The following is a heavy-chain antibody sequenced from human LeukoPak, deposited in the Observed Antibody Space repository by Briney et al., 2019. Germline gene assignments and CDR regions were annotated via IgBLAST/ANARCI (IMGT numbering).Heavy chain of an antibody. CDR1: GGSFSGYY. V-gene: IGHV4-34*01. J-gene: IGHJ6*02. CDR2: INHSGST. D-gene: IGHD2-2*01. CDR3: ATSYCSSTSCPYYYYYGMDV. Sequence: SETLSLTCAVYGGSFSGYYWSWIRQPPGKGLEWIGEINHSGSTNYNPSLKSRVTISVDTSKNQFSLKLSSVTAADTAVYYCATSYCSSTSCPYYYYYGMDVWGQGTTVTVSS.